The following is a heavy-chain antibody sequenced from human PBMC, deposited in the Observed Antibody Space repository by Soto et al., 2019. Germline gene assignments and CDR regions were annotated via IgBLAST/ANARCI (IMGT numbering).Heavy chain of an antibody. CDR1: GFTFSSYE. CDR2: ISSSGSTI. J-gene: IGHJ4*02. Sequence: EVQLVESGGGLVQPGGSLRLSCAASGFTFSSYEMNWVRQAPGKGLEWVSYISSSGSTIYYADSVKGRFTISRDNAKNSLYLQMNSLRAEDTAVYCCARDRPVDIGMDDYWGQGTLVTVSS. V-gene: IGHV3-48*03. CDR3: ARDRPVDIGMDDY. D-gene: IGHD5-12*01.